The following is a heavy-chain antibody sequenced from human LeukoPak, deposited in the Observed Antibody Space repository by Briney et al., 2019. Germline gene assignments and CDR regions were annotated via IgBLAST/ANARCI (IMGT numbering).Heavy chain of an antibody. J-gene: IGHJ3*02. Sequence: ASVKVSYKPSGYSFTDYYLLWLQQAPGEGLEWMGWINPKSGDTKYAQKFQVRVTMTRDRSIRTAFMELSSLRSDDTAVYYCARETVVSMGSDAFDIWGQGTMVTVSS. V-gene: IGHV1-2*02. CDR2: INPKSGDT. CDR1: GYSFTDYY. D-gene: IGHD2-2*01. CDR3: ARETVVSMGSDAFDI.